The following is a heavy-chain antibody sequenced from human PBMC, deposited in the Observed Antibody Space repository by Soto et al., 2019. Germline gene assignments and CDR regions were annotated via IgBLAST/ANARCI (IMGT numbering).Heavy chain of an antibody. CDR3: ARDKITGPFDY. V-gene: IGHV4-30-4*01. CDR1: GGSISSGDYY. Sequence: SETLSLTCTVSGGSISSGDYYWSWIRQPPGKGLEWIGDINYSGSTNYNPSLKSRVTISVDKSKNQFSLKLTSVTAADTAVYYCARDKITGPFDYWGQGTLVTVSS. D-gene: IGHD2-8*02. J-gene: IGHJ4*02. CDR2: INYSGST.